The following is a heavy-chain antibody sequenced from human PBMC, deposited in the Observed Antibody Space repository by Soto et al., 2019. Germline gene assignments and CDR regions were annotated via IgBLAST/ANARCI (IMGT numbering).Heavy chain of an antibody. Sequence: PGGSLRLSCAASGLTFSDHYMDWVRQAPGKGLEWVGDIRNKANSYTTEYAASVIGRFTISRDDSQNSLYLQMNSLKNEETAVYYCARRSPYYGMDVWGQGTTVTVSS. CDR2: IRNKANSYTT. CDR1: GLTFSDHY. J-gene: IGHJ6*02. V-gene: IGHV3-72*01. CDR3: ARRSPYYGMDV.